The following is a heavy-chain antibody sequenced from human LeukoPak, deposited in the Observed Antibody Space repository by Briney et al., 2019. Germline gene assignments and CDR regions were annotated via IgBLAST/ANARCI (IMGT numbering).Heavy chain of an antibody. Sequence: SETLSLTCSVSGDSISSGSYYWSWIQQPAGKGLEWIGHIYTSGSTNYNPSLKSRVTISVDPSKNQFSLKLSSVTAADTAVYYCARNKYDILTGYFRRNNWFDPWGQGTLVTVSS. J-gene: IGHJ5*02. V-gene: IGHV4-61*09. CDR2: IYTSGST. D-gene: IGHD3-9*01. CDR1: GDSISSGSYY. CDR3: ARNKYDILTGYFRRNNWFDP.